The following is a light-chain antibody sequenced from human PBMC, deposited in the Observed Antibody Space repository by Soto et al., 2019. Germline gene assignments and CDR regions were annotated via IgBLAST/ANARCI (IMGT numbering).Light chain of an antibody. CDR2: GAS. J-gene: IGKJ2*01. CDR1: QGINKF. Sequence: IPLTQSPSSLSASVGDRVTITCRAGQGINKFLAWYQQRPGKAPQLLVYGASTLQSGVPSRFSGSGSGTDFTLTISSLQPEDFATYYCQQLTNFRFTFGQGTKLDIK. CDR3: QQLTNFRFT. V-gene: IGKV1-9*01.